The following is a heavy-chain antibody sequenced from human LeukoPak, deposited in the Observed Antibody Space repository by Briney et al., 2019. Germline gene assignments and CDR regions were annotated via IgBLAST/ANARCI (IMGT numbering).Heavy chain of an antibody. CDR1: GGSFSGYY. Sequence: SETLSLTCAVYGGSFSGYYWSWIRQPPRKGLEWIGEINHSGSTNYNPSLKSRVTISVDTSKNQFSLKLSSVTAADTAVYYCARDNGEMATIYYYGMDVWGQGTTVTVSS. V-gene: IGHV4-34*01. CDR2: INHSGST. CDR3: ARDNGEMATIYYYGMDV. D-gene: IGHD5-24*01. J-gene: IGHJ6*02.